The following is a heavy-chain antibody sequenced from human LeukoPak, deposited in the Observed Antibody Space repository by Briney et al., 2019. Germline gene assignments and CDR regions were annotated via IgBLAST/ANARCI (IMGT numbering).Heavy chain of an antibody. CDR2: INPSGGST. V-gene: IGHV1-46*01. CDR1: GYTFTSYY. Sequence: GASVKVSCKASGYTFTSYYMHWVRQAPGQGLEWMGIINPSGGSTSYAQKFQGRVTMTRDMSTSTVYMELSSLRSEDTAVYYCARGVVGATITYYYYYMDVWGKGTTVTISS. CDR3: ARGVVGATITYYYYYMDV. D-gene: IGHD1-26*01. J-gene: IGHJ6*03.